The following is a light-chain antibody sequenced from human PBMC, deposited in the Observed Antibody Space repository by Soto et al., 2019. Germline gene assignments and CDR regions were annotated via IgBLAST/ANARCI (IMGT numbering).Light chain of an antibody. Sequence: AILMTQSPSSLSASVGDRVTITCRASQDIKNDLGWYQQKPGKAPKLLIYTASSLQSGVPSRFSGSGSGTDFTLTISSLQPEDFATYFCLQDHIYPWTFGQGTKVEIK. CDR1: QDIKND. V-gene: IGKV1-6*01. CDR3: LQDHIYPWT. CDR2: TAS. J-gene: IGKJ1*01.